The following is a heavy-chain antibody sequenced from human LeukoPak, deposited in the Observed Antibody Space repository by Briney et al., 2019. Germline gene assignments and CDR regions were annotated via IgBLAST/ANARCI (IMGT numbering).Heavy chain of an antibody. J-gene: IGHJ5*02. CDR1: GITFSGSA. V-gene: IGHV3-73*01. D-gene: IGHD3-10*01. Sequence: GGSLKLSCAASGITFSGSAMHWVRQASGKGLEWVGRIRSKANSYATGHAASVKGRFTISRDDSKNTAYLQMNSLKTEDTAVYYCTTDGFRELLWFDPWGQGTLVTVSS. CDR3: TTDGFRELLWFDP. CDR2: IRSKANSYAT.